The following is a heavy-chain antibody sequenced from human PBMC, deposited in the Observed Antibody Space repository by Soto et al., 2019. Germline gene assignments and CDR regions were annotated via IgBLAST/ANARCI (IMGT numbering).Heavy chain of an antibody. Sequence: PGGSLRLSCAASGFTFSSYGMHWVRQAPGKGLEWVAVISYDGSNKYYADSVKGRFTISRDNSKNTLYLQMNSLRAEDTAVYYCAKGFTGGYCISTSCLYYYYGMDVWVPGTTVTVSS. J-gene: IGHJ6*02. V-gene: IGHV3-30*18. CDR2: ISYDGSNK. CDR3: AKGFTGGYCISTSCLYYYYGMDV. CDR1: GFTFSSYG. D-gene: IGHD2-2*01.